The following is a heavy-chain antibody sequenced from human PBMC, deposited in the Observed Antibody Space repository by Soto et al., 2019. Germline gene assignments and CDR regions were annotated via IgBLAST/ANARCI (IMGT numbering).Heavy chain of an antibody. CDR3: ARAHYGDYGYGMDV. V-gene: IGHV4-30-2*01. J-gene: IGHJ6*02. Sequence: SETLSLTCPVSGGSISSYSWTWIRQPPGKGLEWIGYIYHSGSAYYNPSLKSRVTISVDRSKNQFSLKLSSVTAADTAVYYCARAHYGDYGYGMDVWGQGTTVTVSS. D-gene: IGHD4-17*01. CDR2: IYHSGSA. CDR1: GGSISSYS.